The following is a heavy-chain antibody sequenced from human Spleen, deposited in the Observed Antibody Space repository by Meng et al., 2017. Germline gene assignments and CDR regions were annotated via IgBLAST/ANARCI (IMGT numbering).Heavy chain of an antibody. CDR3: ARVLRSTRHFDY. V-gene: IGHV4-34*01. CDR2: IYYTGNT. J-gene: IGHJ4*02. CDR1: GGSLSGAY. Sequence: QVQLQQWGAGLLKPSETLSLTCAVNGGSLSGAYWNWIRQHPGKGLEWVGYIYYTGNTDYNPSLNSRLTISVDMSKNQFSLKLSSVTAADTAVYYCARVLRSTRHFDYWGQGALVTVSS.